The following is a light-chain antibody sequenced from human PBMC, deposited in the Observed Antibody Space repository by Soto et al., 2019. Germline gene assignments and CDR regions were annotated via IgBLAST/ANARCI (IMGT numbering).Light chain of an antibody. J-gene: IGLJ2*01. CDR3: CSYAGNYTLI. CDR2: GNF. V-gene: IGLV1-40*01. CDR1: SSSIGAGYD. Sequence: QSVLTQPPSVSGAPGQRVTISCAGGSSSIGAGYDVHWYQQLPGTAPKLLIYGNFNRPSGVPDRFSGSKSGTSASLAITGLQAGDEADYYCCSYAGNYTLIFGGGTKLTVL.